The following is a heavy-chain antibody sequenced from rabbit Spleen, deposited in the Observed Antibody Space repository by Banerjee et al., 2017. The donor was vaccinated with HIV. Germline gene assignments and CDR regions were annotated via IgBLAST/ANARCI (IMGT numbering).Heavy chain of an antibody. J-gene: IGHJ3*01. V-gene: IGHV1S40*01. Sequence: QSLEESGGDLVKPGASLTLTCTASGIDFSSYYYVCWVRQAPGKGLEWIACINAITGKAVYASWAKGRFTFSITSSTTVTLQMTSLTAADTATYFCAKSDAAGSWSLDLWGPGTLVTVS. D-gene: IGHD4-2*01. CDR2: INAITGKA. CDR3: AKSDAAGSWSLDL. CDR1: GIDFSSYYY.